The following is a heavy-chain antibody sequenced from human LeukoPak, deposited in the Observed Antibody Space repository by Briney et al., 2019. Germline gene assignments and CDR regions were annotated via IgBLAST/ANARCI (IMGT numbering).Heavy chain of an antibody. D-gene: IGHD6-13*01. CDR1: GFTFDDYV. CDR3: ARAGDRIAAAGWGNFYYYYMDV. J-gene: IGHJ6*03. V-gene: IGHV3-20*04. Sequence: GGSLRLSCAASGFTFDDYVMSWVRQAPGKGLEWVSGINWKGGSTGYADSVKGRFTISRDNAKNSLYLQMNSLRAEDTALYYCARAGDRIAAAGWGNFYYYYMDVWGKGTTVTVSS. CDR2: INWKGGST.